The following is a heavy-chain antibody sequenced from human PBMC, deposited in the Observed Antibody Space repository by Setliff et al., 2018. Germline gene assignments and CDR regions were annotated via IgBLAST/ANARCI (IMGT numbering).Heavy chain of an antibody. Sequence: ASVKVSCKASGYSFSDYGISRVRQPPGQGLEWLGWISGYNGNTNYAQRFQGRVTTTIDTSTNTAYMELRSLRSEDTAVYYCTRDRFCRNESCSTGFDSWGQGTLVTVSS. CDR2: ISGYNGNT. V-gene: IGHV1-18*01. CDR3: TRDRFCRNESCSTGFDS. J-gene: IGHJ4*02. CDR1: GYSFSDYG. D-gene: IGHD2-21*01.